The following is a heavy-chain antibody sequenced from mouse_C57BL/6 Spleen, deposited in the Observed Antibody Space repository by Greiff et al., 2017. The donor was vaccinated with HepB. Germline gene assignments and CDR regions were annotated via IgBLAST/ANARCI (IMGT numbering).Heavy chain of an antibody. D-gene: IGHD1-1*01. CDR1: GFTFTDYY. CDR3: ARHYGMAFDY. CDR2: IRNKANGYTT. V-gene: IGHV7-3*01. Sequence: EVKLVESGGGLVQPGGSLCLSCAASGFTFTDYYMSWVRQPPGKALEWLGFIRNKANGYTTEYSASVKCRFTISRDNSQSILYLQMNALRAEDSATYYCARHYGMAFDYWGQGTTLTVSS. J-gene: IGHJ2*01.